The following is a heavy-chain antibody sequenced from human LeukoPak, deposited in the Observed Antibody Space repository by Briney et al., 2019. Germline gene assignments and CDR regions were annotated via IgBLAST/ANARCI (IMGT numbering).Heavy chain of an antibody. J-gene: IGHJ4*02. Sequence: GGSLRLSCAASGFTFSSYSMNWVRQAPGKGLEWVSCISSSSSYIYYADLVKGRFTISRDNAKNSLYLQMNSLRAEDTAVYYCATVRGGNTRDFDYWGQGTLVTVSS. CDR3: ATVRGGNTRDFDY. D-gene: IGHD3-10*01. CDR2: ISSSSSYI. CDR1: GFTFSSYS. V-gene: IGHV3-21*01.